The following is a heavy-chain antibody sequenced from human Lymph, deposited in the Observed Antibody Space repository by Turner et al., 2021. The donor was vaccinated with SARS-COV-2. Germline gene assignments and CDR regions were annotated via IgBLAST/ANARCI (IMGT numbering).Heavy chain of an antibody. J-gene: IGHJ4*02. CDR1: GGTFSTYA. CDR3: ARDATGPLVY. V-gene: IGHV1-69*10. D-gene: IGHD1-1*01. Sequence: QVQLVQSGAEVKKPGSSVKVPCKASGGTFSTYANSWVRPAPGQGLEWLGGTIPIFGIANYAQKFQVRVTITADKFTSTAYMELSSLRSEDTAVYYCARDATGPLVYWGRGTLVTVSS. CDR2: TIPIFGIA.